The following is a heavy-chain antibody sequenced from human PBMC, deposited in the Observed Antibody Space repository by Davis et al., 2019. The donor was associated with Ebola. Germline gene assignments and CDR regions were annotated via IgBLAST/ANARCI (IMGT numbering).Heavy chain of an antibody. J-gene: IGHJ4*02. D-gene: IGHD5-12*01. CDR3: ARGRRGYSGYGPVRELDY. CDR1: GGSISSGGYY. V-gene: IGHV4-31*03. CDR2: IYYSGST. Sequence: PSETLSLTCTVSGGSISSGGYYWSWIRQHPGKGLEWIGYIYYSGSTYYNPSLKSRVTISVDTSKNQFSLKLSSVTAADTAVYYCARGRRGYSGYGPVRELDYWGQGTLVTVSS.